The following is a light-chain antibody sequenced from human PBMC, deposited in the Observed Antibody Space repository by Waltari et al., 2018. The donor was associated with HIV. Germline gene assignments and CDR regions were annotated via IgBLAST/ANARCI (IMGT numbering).Light chain of an antibody. Sequence: ILMTQSPATLSVSTGDRATLSWRASQSVNSYLAWYQQKPGQTPRLLISGTSTRATDTPAMFSGSVSGTEFTLTISSLQSEDVAVYYCHHYHNWRETFGQGTKVEI. J-gene: IGKJ1*01. V-gene: IGKV3-15*01. CDR1: QSVNSY. CDR3: HHYHNWRET. CDR2: GTS.